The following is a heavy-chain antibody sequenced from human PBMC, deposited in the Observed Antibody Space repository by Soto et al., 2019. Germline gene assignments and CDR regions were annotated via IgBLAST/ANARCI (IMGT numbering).Heavy chain of an antibody. V-gene: IGHV4-34*01. CDR1: GGSFSGYY. J-gene: IGHJ4*02. Sequence: SETLSLTCAVYGGSFSGYYWTRIRQPPGTGLEWIGEINHSGTTYYNPSLRGRVTISVDTSTKQFSLKFTSVTSADACFYYCAGDRGDSIEYWGQGSQVTVSS. D-gene: IGHD2-21*02. CDR3: AGDRGDSIEY. CDR2: INHSGTT.